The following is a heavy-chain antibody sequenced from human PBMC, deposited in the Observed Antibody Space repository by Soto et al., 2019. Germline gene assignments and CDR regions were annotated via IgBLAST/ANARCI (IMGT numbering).Heavy chain of an antibody. CDR1: GGSISSYY. J-gene: IGHJ4*02. V-gene: IGHV4-59*01. Sequence: SETLSLTCTVSGGSISSYYWSWIRQPPGRGLEWIGYISYSGSTNYNPSLKSRVTISVDTSKNQFSLKLSSVTAADTAVYYCAARFKSGSGTVPWDYLGPGTLVT. CDR3: AARFKSGSGTVPWDY. CDR2: ISYSGST. D-gene: IGHD3-10*01.